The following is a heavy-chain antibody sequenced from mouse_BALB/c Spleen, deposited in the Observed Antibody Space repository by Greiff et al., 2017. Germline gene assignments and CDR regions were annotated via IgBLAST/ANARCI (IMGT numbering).Heavy chain of an antibody. Sequence: QVQLKQSGPELVKPGASVKMSCKASGYTFTSYWMQWVKQRPGQGLEWIGAIYPGDGDTRYTQKFKGKATLTADKSSSTAYMQLSSLASEDSAVYYCARYGYDDYAMDYWGQGTSVTVSS. D-gene: IGHD2-2*01. CDR3: ARYGYDDYAMDY. CDR1: GYTFTSYW. CDR2: IYPGDGDT. V-gene: IGHV1-87*01. J-gene: IGHJ4*01.